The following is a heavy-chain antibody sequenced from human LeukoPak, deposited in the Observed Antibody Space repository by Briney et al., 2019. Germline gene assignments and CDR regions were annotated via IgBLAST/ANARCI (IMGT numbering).Heavy chain of an antibody. CDR3: ARDSSGWYYFDY. CDR1: GFTFSTYA. J-gene: IGHJ4*02. CDR2: ISGSGGAT. D-gene: IGHD6-19*01. V-gene: IGHV3-23*01. Sequence: PGGSLRLSCAASGFTFSTYAMSWVRQAPGKGLEWVSAISGSGGATYYADSVKGRFTISRDNSKNTLYLQMNSLRAEDTAVYYCARDSSGWYYFDYWGQGTLVTVSS.